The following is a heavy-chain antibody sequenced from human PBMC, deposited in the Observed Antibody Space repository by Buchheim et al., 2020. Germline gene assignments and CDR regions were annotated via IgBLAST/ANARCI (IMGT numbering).Heavy chain of an antibody. CDR3: AGGGGWELPTFH. D-gene: IGHD4-23*01. Sequence: QVQLQESGPGLVKPSETLSLTCTVSGGSIENYYWSWIRQPPGKGLEWIAYISDTGSTSYNPSLKSRISIFINTSKNQFSLALTSVTAADTAVYYCAGGGGWELPTFHWGQGTL. CDR2: ISDTGST. V-gene: IGHV4-59*01. J-gene: IGHJ4*02. CDR1: GGSIENYY.